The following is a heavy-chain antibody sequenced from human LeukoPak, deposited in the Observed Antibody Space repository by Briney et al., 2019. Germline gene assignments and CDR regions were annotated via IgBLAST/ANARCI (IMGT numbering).Heavy chain of an antibody. Sequence: ASVKVSCKASGYTFNNYYMHWVRQAPGQGLEWMGIINPGGIGSTSYAQKFQGRVTMTRDTSTNTVCMELSSLRSEDTAVFYCVRGASSIAALNPFWYFDLWGRGTLVTVSS. CDR2: INPGGIGST. V-gene: IGHV1-46*02. CDR1: GYTFNNYY. D-gene: IGHD6-6*01. J-gene: IGHJ2*01. CDR3: VRGASSIAALNPFWYFDL.